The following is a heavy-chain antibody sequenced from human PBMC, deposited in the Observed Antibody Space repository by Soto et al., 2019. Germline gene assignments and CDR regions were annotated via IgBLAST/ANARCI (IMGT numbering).Heavy chain of an antibody. J-gene: IGHJ6*03. D-gene: IGHD2-15*01. CDR1: GGSISSYY. Sequence: SETLSLTCTVSGGSISSYYWSWIRQPPGKGLEWIGYIYYSGSTNYNPSLKSRVTISVDTSKNQFSLKLSSVTAADTAVYYCARGYCSGGSCYPRFYYYYMDVWGKGTTVTVSS. CDR3: ARGYCSGGSCYPRFYYYYMDV. CDR2: IYYSGST. V-gene: IGHV4-59*01.